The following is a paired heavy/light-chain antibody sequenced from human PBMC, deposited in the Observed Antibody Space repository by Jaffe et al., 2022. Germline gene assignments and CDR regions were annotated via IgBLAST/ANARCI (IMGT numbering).Heavy chain of an antibody. J-gene: IGHJ5*02. CDR3: ARLPLARWKGLEVLDWFDP. CDR1: GFTLSSYD. Sequence: EVQLVQSGGGSVQPGGSLRLSCAASGFTLSSYDMNWVRQAPGKGLEWISYITSSGSTIYYADSVKGRFTISRDNARNSLYLQMNNLRVEDTALYYCARLPLARWKGLEVLDWFDPWGQGNLVTVSS. D-gene: IGHD1-1*01. V-gene: IGHV3-48*03. CDR2: ITSSGSTI.
Light chain of an antibody. CDR3: NSRDSSDNHPV. J-gene: IGLJ3*02. CDR2: GKN. V-gene: IGLV3-19*01. Sequence: SAELTQDPSVSVALGQTVRITCQGDSLRTYYATWYQQKPGQAPVVVIYGKNKRPSGIPDRFSGSSSGNTASLTITGTQAEDEADYYCNSRDSSDNHPVFGGGTKLTVL. CDR1: SLRTYY.